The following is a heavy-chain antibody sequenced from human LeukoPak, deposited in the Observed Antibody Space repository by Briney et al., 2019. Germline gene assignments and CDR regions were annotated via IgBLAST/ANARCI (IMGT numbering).Heavy chain of an antibody. Sequence: GGSLRLSCAASGFTVSSNYMSWVRQAPGKGLERVSVIYSGGSTYYADSVKGRFTISRDNSKNTLYLQMNSLGAEDTAVYYCAREAPGSAFDIWGQGTMVTVSS. CDR3: AREAPGSAFDI. J-gene: IGHJ3*02. V-gene: IGHV3-66*01. CDR2: IYSGGST. CDR1: GFTVSSNY.